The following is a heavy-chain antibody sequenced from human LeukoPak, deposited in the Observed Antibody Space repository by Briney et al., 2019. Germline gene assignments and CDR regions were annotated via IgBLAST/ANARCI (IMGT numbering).Heavy chain of an antibody. CDR1: GFTFSGYS. Sequence: GGSLRLSCTASGFTFSGYSMNWIRQAPGKGLEWVSSFGTRSTSIYHAGSVKGRFAISRDNAKNSLYLQMNSLRAEDTALYYCAREVSEGLDFWGQGTLVTVSS. CDR3: AREVSEGLDF. CDR2: FGTRSTSI. J-gene: IGHJ4*02. D-gene: IGHD3-22*01. V-gene: IGHV3-21*01.